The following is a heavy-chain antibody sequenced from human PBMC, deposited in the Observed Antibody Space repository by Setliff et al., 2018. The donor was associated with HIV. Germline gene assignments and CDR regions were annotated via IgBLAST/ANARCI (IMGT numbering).Heavy chain of an antibody. Sequence: SVKVSRKPSGGTLRNYGISWVRQGPGQGLEWMGRIIPMYATPNYAQRFQDRITITADKSTSTAYMDLSSLRSEDTAVYYCARDHRFQSAPGIAVAPYCFDLWGQGIMVTVSS. J-gene: IGHJ3*01. CDR2: IIPMYATP. V-gene: IGHV1-69*06. CDR1: GGTLRNYG. D-gene: IGHD6-19*01. CDR3: ARDHRFQSAPGIAVAPYCFDL.